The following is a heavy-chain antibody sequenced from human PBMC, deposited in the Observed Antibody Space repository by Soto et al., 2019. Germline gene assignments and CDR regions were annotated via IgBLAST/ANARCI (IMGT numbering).Heavy chain of an antibody. D-gene: IGHD3-3*01. CDR1: GFTFSSYA. V-gene: IGHV3-30-3*01. CDR3: ASYDFWSGYWPHDY. CDR2: ISYDGSNK. J-gene: IGHJ4*02. Sequence: GGSLRLSCAASGFTFSSYAMHWVRQAPGKGLEWVAVISYDGSNKYYADSVKGRFTISRDNSKNTLYLQMNSLRAEDTAVYYCASYDFWSGYWPHDYWGQGTLVTVS.